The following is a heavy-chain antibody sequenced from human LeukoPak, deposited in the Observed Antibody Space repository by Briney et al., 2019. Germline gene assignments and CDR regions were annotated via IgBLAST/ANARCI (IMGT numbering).Heavy chain of an antibody. J-gene: IGHJ6*04. CDR3: AKDGITLFGVATMFSFLDV. D-gene: IGHD3-3*01. Sequence: GGSLRLSCVASGFTFDSYARTWVRQAPGKGLEWVSSVTCSGTFTYYADSVKGRFTISRDNAKRTMDLQMSSLRVEAPAVYYCAKDGITLFGVATMFSFLDVWGRGTTVTVSS. V-gene: IGHV3-23*01. CDR1: GFTFDSYA. CDR2: VTCSGTFT.